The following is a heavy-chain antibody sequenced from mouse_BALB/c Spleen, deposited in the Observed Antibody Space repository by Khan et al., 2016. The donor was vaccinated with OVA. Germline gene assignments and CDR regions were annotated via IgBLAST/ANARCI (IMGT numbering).Heavy chain of an antibody. CDR3: ARVYGGDFDY. D-gene: IGHD1-1*01. CDR2: ISYSGNT. Sequence: EVQLQESGPGLVKPSQSLSLIYTVTGYSITSDYAWNWIRQFPGNKLEWMGFISYSGNTKYNPSLKSRISITRDTSKNQFFLQLNSVTTEDTAKYYGARVYGGDFDYWGHGTTLTVSS. J-gene: IGHJ2*01. V-gene: IGHV3-2*02. CDR1: GYSITSDYA.